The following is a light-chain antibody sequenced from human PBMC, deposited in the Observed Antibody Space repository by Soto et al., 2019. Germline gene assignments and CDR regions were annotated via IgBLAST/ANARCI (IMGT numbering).Light chain of an antibody. CDR1: QTVSENY. CDR3: QQYADSIT. Sequence: VLTQSPGTLSFSPGDRATLSCRASQTVSENYIAWYQQKPGRTPRILIYGASNRATGVPDKFSGSGSGTQFTLTISRLEPEDFAVYFCQQYADSITFGGGTRVDIK. CDR2: GAS. J-gene: IGKJ4*01. V-gene: IGKV3-20*01.